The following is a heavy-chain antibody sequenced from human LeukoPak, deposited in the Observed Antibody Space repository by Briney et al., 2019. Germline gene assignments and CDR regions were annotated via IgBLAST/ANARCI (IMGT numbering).Heavy chain of an antibody. V-gene: IGHV3-74*03. J-gene: IGHJ4*02. CDR1: GFTFRNHW. Sequence: GGSLIPSCAASGFTFRNHWMHWVRQTPGKGLVWVSRISSDGSSTTYADSVKGRFTISRDNAKNTLYLQMNNLRAEDTAMYYCARDQRVTGRPDIDYWGLDTRHILSS. D-gene: IGHD4-11*01. CDR3: ARDQRVTGRPDIDY. CDR2: ISSDGSST.